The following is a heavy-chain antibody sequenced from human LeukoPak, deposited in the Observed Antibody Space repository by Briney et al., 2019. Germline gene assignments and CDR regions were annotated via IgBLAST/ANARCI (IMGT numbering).Heavy chain of an antibody. D-gene: IGHD6-13*01. CDR1: GYTFTGYQ. J-gene: IGHJ3*02. CDR3: ARGVSPDAFDI. V-gene: IGHV1-2*02. CDR2: INPDSGGT. Sequence: ASVKVSCKASGYTFTGYQMHWVRQAPGQGLEWMGWINPDSGGTNYAQKFQGRVTMTRDTSISTAYMELSRLRSDDTAVYFCARGVSPDAFDIWGQGTMVTVSS.